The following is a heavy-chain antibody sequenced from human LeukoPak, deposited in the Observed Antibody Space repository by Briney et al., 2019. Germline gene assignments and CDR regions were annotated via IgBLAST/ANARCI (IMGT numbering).Heavy chain of an antibody. V-gene: IGHV4-34*01. CDR1: GGSFSGYY. Sequence: PSETLSLTCAVYGGSFSGYYWSWIRQPPGKGLEWIGEINHSGSTNYNPSLKSRVTISVDTSKNQSSLKLSSVTAADTAVYYCASVSLGYCSSTSCRSGGYWGQGTLVTVSS. D-gene: IGHD2-2*01. CDR2: INHSGST. CDR3: ASVSLGYCSSTSCRSGGY. J-gene: IGHJ4*02.